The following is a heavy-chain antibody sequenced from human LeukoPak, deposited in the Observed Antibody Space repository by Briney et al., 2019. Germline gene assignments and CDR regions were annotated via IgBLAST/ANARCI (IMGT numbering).Heavy chain of an antibody. CDR2: IYNNGRT. V-gene: IGHV4-30-4*01. J-gene: IGHJ4*02. CDR3: ARGRSSSWSSFDY. CDR1: GGSISSGDYY. D-gene: IGHD6-13*01. Sequence: SETLSLTCTVSGGSISSGDYYWSWIRQPPGKGLEWIGYIYNNGRTYYNPSLKSRVTISVDASKNLFSLKVSSVTAADAAVYYCARGRSSSWSSFDYWGQGTLVTVSS.